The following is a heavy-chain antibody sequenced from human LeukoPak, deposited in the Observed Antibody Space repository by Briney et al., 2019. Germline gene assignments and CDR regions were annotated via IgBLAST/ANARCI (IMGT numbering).Heavy chain of an antibody. CDR2: IYYSGST. D-gene: IGHD1-7*01. V-gene: IGHV4-39*01. Sequence: NASETLSLTCTVSGGSISSSSYYWGWIRQPPGKGLEWIGSIYYSGSTYYNPSLKSRVTISVDTSKNQFSLKLSSVTAADTAVYYCARHRLELGDYYYYMDVWGKGTTVTVSS. CDR3: ARHRLELGDYYYYMDV. J-gene: IGHJ6*03. CDR1: GGSISSSSYY.